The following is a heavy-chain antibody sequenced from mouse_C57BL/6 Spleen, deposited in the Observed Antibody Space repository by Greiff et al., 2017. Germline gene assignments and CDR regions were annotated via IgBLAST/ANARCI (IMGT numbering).Heavy chain of an antibody. V-gene: IGHV14-3*01. J-gene: IGHJ1*03. CDR2: IDPANGNT. Sequence: VQLQQSVAELVRPGASVKLSCTASGFNIKNTYMHWVKQRPEQGLEWIGRIDPANGNTKYAPKFQGKAPITADTSSNTAYLQRSSLTSEDTAINYCARRGTTVARYFDVWGTGTAVTVSS. CDR1: GFNIKNTY. D-gene: IGHD1-1*01. CDR3: ARRGTTVARYFDV.